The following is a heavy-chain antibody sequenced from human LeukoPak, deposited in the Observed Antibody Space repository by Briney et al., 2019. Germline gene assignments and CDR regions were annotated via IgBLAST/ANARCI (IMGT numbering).Heavy chain of an antibody. CDR2: ISGSGDSS. V-gene: IGHV3-23*01. CDR1: GFIFSNYA. CDR3: AKDLYGFYAMDV. J-gene: IGHJ6*02. D-gene: IGHD4-17*01. Sequence: GGSLRLSCAASGFIFSNYAMSWVRQAPGEGLEWVSGISGSGDSSYYADSVKGRFTISRDNSGNTLYFQMNSLRAEDTAVYYCAKDLYGFYAMDVWGQGTTVTVSS.